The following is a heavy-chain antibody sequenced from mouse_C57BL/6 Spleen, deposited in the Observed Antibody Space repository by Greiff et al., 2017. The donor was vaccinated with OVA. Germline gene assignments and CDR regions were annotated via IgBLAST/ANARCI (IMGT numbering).Heavy chain of an antibody. CDR1: GYSITSGYY. V-gene: IGHV3-6*01. Sequence: VQLKESGPGLVKPSQSLSLTCSVTGYSITSGYYWNWIRQFPGNKLEWMGYISYDGSNNYNPSLKNRISITRDTSKNQFFLKLNSVTTEDTATYYCARGGLPGYFDVWGTGTTVTVSS. CDR2: ISYDGSN. D-gene: IGHD2-4*01. J-gene: IGHJ1*03. CDR3: ARGGLPGYFDV.